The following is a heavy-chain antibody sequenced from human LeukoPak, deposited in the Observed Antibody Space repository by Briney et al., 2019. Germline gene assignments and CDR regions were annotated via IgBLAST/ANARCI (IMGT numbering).Heavy chain of an antibody. J-gene: IGHJ5*02. CDR2: IYSSGST. Sequence: SETLSLTCSVSGGSISSYHWSWIRQPAGKGLEWIGRIYSSGSTKYSPSLKSRVTMSIDTSKNQFSLKLSSVTAADTAVYYCARSGRRGLLGTTVTSMRWFDPWGQGTLVTVSS. V-gene: IGHV4-4*07. CDR3: ARSGRRGLLGTTVTSMRWFDP. D-gene: IGHD4-17*01. CDR1: GGSISSYH.